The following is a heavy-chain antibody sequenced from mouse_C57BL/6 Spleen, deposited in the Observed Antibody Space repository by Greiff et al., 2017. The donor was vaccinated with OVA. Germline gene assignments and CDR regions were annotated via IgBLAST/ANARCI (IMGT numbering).Heavy chain of an antibody. D-gene: IGHD4-1*01. CDR2: ISNGGGST. J-gene: IGHJ4*01. CDR1: GFTFSDYY. Sequence: EVNLVESGGGLVQPGGSLKLSCAASGFTFSDYYMYWVRQTPEKRLEWVAYISNGGGSTYYPDTVKGRFTISRDNAKNTLYLQMSRLKSEDTAMYYCARHNWERAMDYWGQGTSVTVSS. V-gene: IGHV5-12*01. CDR3: ARHNWERAMDY.